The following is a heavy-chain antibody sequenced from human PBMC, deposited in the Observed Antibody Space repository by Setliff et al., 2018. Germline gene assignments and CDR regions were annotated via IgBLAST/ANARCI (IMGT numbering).Heavy chain of an antibody. J-gene: IGHJ3*02. CDR2: IYHSGST. Sequence: SETLSLTCAVSGDSISSSNWWNWVRQPPGKGLEWIGEIYHSGSTNYNPSLKSRVTISVDTSKNQFSLKLSSVTAADTAVYYCARSGYYDFWSGFLNDAFDIWGKGTMVTVSS. CDR1: GDSISSSNW. D-gene: IGHD3-3*01. CDR3: ARSGYYDFWSGFLNDAFDI. V-gene: IGHV4-4*02.